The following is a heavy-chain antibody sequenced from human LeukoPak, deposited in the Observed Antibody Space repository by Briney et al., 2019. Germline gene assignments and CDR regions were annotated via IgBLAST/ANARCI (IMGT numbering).Heavy chain of an antibody. CDR1: GGSFSGYY. CDR2: INHSGST. Sequence: PSETLSLTCAVYGGSFSGYYWSWIRQPPGKGLEWIGEINHSGSTNYNPSLKSRVTISVDTSKNQFSLKLSSVTAADTAVYYCARGAYYYGSGSYYYNWFDPWGQGTLVTVSS. J-gene: IGHJ5*02. V-gene: IGHV4-34*01. CDR3: ARGAYYYGSGSYYYNWFDP. D-gene: IGHD3-10*01.